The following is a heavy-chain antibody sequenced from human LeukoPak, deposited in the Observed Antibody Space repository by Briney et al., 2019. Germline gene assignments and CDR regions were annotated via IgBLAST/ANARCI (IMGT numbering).Heavy chain of an antibody. V-gene: IGHV3-74*01. CDR3: VRDRFYGMDV. J-gene: IGHJ6*02. CDR2: INHDGSTT. CDR1: GFTFSSSW. Sequence: GGSLRLSCAASGFTFSSSWMPWVRQAPGQGLVWVSRINHDGSTTNYVDSVKGRFTISRDNAKNTLYLQMNSLRAEDTAVFYCVRDRFYGMDVWGQGTTVTVSS.